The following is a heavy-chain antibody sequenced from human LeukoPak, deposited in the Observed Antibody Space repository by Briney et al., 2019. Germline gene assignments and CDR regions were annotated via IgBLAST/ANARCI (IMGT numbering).Heavy chain of an antibody. CDR3: ASHGAPSTNSFVDL. J-gene: IGHJ5*02. CDR2: VDYRGRA. D-gene: IGHD4-23*01. Sequence: PSETLSLTCTVSGDSVTRTNYDWGWIRQPPGNRLEWLGNVDYRGRAFYNPSLKNRLTVSVDTAVLLLSLRLNSVTVADTAIYYCASHGAPSTNSFVDLWGQGTLVTVSS. CDR1: GDSVTRTNYD. V-gene: IGHV4-39*01.